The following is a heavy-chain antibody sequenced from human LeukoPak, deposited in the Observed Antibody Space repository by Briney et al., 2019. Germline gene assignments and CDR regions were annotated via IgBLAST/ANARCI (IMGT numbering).Heavy chain of an antibody. J-gene: IGHJ4*02. CDR3: ARQRAWGSSGYYPTPTYYFDY. Sequence: SETLSLTCTVSGGSISSSSYYWGWIRQPPGKGLEWIGSIYYSGSTYYNPSLKSRVTISVDTSKNQFSLKLSSVTAADTAVYYCARQRAWGSSGYYPTPTYYFDYWGQGTLVTVSS. V-gene: IGHV4-39*01. CDR2: IYYSGST. CDR1: GGSISSSSYY. D-gene: IGHD3-22*01.